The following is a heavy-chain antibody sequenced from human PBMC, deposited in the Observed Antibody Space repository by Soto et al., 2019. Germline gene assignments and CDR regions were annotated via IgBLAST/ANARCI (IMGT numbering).Heavy chain of an antibody. J-gene: IGHJ6*02. V-gene: IGHV4-59*01. CDR2: IYYSGST. Sequence: LSLTCTVSGGSISSYYWSWIRQPPGKGLEWIGYIYYSGSTNYNPSLKSRVTISVDTSKNQFSLKLSSVTAADTAVYYCARDYYGMDVWGQGTTVTVSS. CDR1: GGSISSYY. CDR3: ARDYYGMDV.